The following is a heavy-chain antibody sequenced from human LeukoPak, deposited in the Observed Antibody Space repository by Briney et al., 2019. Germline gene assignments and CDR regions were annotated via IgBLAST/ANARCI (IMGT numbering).Heavy chain of an antibody. J-gene: IGHJ4*02. Sequence: GGSLRLSCAASGFSFSSYAMAWVRQAPGKGLEWVSTISGSGGSTHYADSVKGRFTISRDNSKNTLYLQMNSLRAEDTAVYYCAKDSSGYLSNDYWGQGTLVTVSS. D-gene: IGHD3-22*01. CDR3: AKDSSGYLSNDY. CDR1: GFSFSSYA. V-gene: IGHV3-23*01. CDR2: ISGSGGST.